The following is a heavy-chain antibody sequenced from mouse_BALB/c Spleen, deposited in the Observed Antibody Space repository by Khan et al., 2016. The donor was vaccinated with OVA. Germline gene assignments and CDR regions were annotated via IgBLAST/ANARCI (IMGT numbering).Heavy chain of an antibody. V-gene: IGHV5-17*02. CDR1: GFTFSNFG. J-gene: IGHJ1*01. CDR2: ISSGSSTI. D-gene: IGHD2-1*01. CDR3: ARSGGNFHWYFDV. Sequence: EVKLVESGGGLVQPGGSRKLSCAASGFTFSNFGMHWVRQAPKKGLEWVAYISSGSSTIYYVDTVKGRFTISRDTPKNTLFLQMTSLRTEDTAMYYCARSGGNFHWYFDVWGAGTSVTVSS.